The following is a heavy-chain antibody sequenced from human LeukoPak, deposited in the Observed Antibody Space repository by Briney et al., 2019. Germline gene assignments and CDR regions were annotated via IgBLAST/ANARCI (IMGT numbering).Heavy chain of an antibody. CDR2: ISSSGGTI. CDR1: GFTFSSYE. CDR3: ASSGSSGSVFFDS. J-gene: IGHJ4*02. Sequence: GGSLRLSCAASGFTFSSYEMNWVRQAPGKGLEWVSYISSSGGTIYYADSMKGRFSISRDNAKNSLYLQMNSLRAEDTAVYYCASSGSSGSVFFDSWGQGTLVTVSS. V-gene: IGHV3-48*03. D-gene: IGHD6-19*01.